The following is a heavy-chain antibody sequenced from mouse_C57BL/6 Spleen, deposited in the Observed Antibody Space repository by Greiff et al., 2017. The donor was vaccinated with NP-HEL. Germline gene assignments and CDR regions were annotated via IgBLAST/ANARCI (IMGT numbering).Heavy chain of an antibody. CDR3: ARGGDYYGSSIYYAMDY. J-gene: IGHJ4*01. V-gene: IGHV1-54*01. D-gene: IGHD1-1*01. CDR1: FSAFPPSF. Sequence: QVQLQQSGAELVRPVPSFPFSLLSSFSAFPPSFLAWFPPLPGQGLEWLGVINPVLFFPDYNEKFKGKATLTADKSSSTAYMQLSSLTSEDSAVYFGARGGDYYGSSIYYAMDYGGQGTAVTVSA. CDR2: INPVLFFP.